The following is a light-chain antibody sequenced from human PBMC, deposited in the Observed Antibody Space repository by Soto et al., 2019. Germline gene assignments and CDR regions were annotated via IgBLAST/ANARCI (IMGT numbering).Light chain of an antibody. CDR2: MAS. CDR1: QSLSGW. V-gene: IGKV1-5*03. CDR3: QHYNGYSWT. J-gene: IGKJ1*01. Sequence: DIQITQSPSTLSAYVGYRVTITFCSSQSLSGWLAWYQQEPGKAPNLLIYMASTLASGVPSRFSGSGSGTEFTLTISSLQTDDFATYYCQHYNGYSWTFGQWTKVDIK.